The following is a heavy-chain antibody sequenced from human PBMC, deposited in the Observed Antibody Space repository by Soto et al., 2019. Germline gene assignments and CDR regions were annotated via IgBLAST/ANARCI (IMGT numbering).Heavy chain of an antibody. J-gene: IGHJ4*02. CDR2: INPSGGST. CDR3: ARVSGKTYYDF. V-gene: IGHV1-46*01. Sequence: GASVKVSCKASGYTFTSYAMHWVRQAPGQGLEWMGIINPSGGSTSYAQKFQGRVTMTRDTSTSTVYMELSSLRSEDTAVYYCARVSGKTYYDFWGQGTLVTVSS. D-gene: IGHD3-3*01. CDR1: GYTFTSYA.